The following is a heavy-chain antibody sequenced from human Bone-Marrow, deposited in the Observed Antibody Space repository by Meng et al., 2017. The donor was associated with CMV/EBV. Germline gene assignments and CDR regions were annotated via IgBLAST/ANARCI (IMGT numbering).Heavy chain of an antibody. Sequence: ASVKVSCKASGYTFTGYYMHWVRQAPGQGLEWMGWINPNSGGTNYAQKFQGRVTMTRDTSISTAYMELRSLRSDDTAVYYCARVPTSSGSYYYWGQGTLVTVSS. CDR2: INPNSGGT. CDR3: ARVPTSSGSYYY. V-gene: IGHV1-2*02. D-gene: IGHD1-26*01. CDR1: GYTFTGYY. J-gene: IGHJ4*02.